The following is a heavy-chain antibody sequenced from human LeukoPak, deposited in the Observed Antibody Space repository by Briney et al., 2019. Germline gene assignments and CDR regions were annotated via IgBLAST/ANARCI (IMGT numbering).Heavy chain of an antibody. Sequence: ASVKVSCKASGYTFTTYYIHWVRQAPGQGLEWMGIINPSGGTTTYAQKFRGRVTMTGDTSTSTLYMDLSSLRSEDTAVYYCARGARYYDSSGYYYDEYFQHWGQGTLVTVSS. D-gene: IGHD3-22*01. CDR2: INPSGGTT. J-gene: IGHJ1*01. CDR3: ARGARYYDSSGYYYDEYFQH. V-gene: IGHV1-46*01. CDR1: GYTFTTYY.